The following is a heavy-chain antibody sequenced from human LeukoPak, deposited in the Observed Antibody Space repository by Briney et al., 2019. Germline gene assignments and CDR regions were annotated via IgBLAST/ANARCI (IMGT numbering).Heavy chain of an antibody. CDR3: ARAWIQLWSTGGNWFDP. CDR2: INAGNGNT. CDR1: GYTFTSYA. J-gene: IGHJ5*02. D-gene: IGHD5-18*01. Sequence: ASVKVSCKASGYTFTSYAMHWVRQAPGQRLEWMGWINAGNGNTKYSQKFQGRVTITRDTSASTAYMELSSLRSEDTAVYYCARAWIQLWSTGGNWFDPWGQGTLVTVSS. V-gene: IGHV1-3*01.